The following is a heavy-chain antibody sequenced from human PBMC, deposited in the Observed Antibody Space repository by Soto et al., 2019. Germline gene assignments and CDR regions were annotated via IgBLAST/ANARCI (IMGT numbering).Heavy chain of an antibody. CDR1: GGSISSYY. CDR3: AREGGGNYDILTGYYRGRGYYYYYGMDV. Sequence: SETLSLTCTVSGGSISSYYWSWIRQPPGKGLEWIGYIYYSGSTNYSPSLKSRVTISVDTSKNQFSLKLSSVTAADTAVYYCAREGGGNYDILTGYYRGRGYYYYYGMDVWGQGTTVTVSS. V-gene: IGHV4-59*01. CDR2: IYYSGST. J-gene: IGHJ6*02. D-gene: IGHD3-9*01.